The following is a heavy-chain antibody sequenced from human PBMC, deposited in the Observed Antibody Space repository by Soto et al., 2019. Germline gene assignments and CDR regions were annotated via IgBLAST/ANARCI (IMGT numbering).Heavy chain of an antibody. V-gene: IGHV1-69*13. CDR3: ARDPPASRGSSGCYGPDACDI. Sequence: SSVKVSCKASGGTFSSYAISWVRQAPGQGLEWMGGIIPIFGTGNYAQKFQGRVTITADESTSTAYIELSGLRSEDTAVYYCARDPPASRGSSGCYGPDACDIWAQGTMVTVSS. D-gene: IGHD6-19*01. J-gene: IGHJ3*02. CDR2: IIPIFGTG. CDR1: GGTFSSYA.